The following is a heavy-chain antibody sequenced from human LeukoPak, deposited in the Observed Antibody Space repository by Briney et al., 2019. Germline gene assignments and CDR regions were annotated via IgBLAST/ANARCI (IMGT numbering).Heavy chain of an antibody. CDR3: ASRLAAAGKIAVDY. CDR2: INPSGGST. V-gene: IGHV1-46*01. J-gene: IGHJ4*02. Sequence: ASVKVSCKASGGTFSSYAISWVRQAPGQGLEWMGIINPSGGSTSYAQKFQGRVTMTRGTSTSTVYMELSSLRSEDTAVYYCASRLAAAGKIAVDYWGQGTLVTVSS. D-gene: IGHD6-13*01. CDR1: GGTFSSYA.